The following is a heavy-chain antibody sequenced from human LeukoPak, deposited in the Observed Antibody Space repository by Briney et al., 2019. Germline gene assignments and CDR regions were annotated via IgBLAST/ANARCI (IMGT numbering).Heavy chain of an antibody. J-gene: IGHJ4*02. V-gene: IGHV1-2*02. CDR2: INPNSGGT. Sequence: ASVNVSCKASGYTFTGYYMHWVRQAPGQGLEWMGWINPNSGGTNYAQKFQGRVTMTRDTSISTAYMELSRLRSDDTAVYYCARVARYTAMGGFDYWGQGTLVTVSS. CDR3: ARVARYTAMGGFDY. CDR1: GYTFTGYY. D-gene: IGHD5-18*01.